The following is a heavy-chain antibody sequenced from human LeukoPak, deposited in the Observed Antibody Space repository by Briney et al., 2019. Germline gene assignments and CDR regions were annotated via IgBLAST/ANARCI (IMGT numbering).Heavy chain of an antibody. J-gene: IGHJ4*02. D-gene: IGHD1-26*01. CDR3: TKRVKYGGTWDHFAD. V-gene: IGHV3-23*01. CDR2: VNADGGNT. CDR1: GFTFDNYR. Sequence: AGGSLRLSCAASGFTFDNYRMSGVRQAPGKGLEWVSTVNADGGNTYYADSVKGRFTISRDNSKSTLILQMNSLRVEDTALYYCTKRVKYGGTWDHFADWGQGTLVTVSS.